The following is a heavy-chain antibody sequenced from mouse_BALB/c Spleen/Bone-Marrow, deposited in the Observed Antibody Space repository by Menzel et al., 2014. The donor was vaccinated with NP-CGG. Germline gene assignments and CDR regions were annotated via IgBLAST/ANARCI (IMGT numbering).Heavy chain of an antibody. CDR3: ARDDYYAMDY. J-gene: IGHJ4*01. CDR2: IRNKANGYTT. CDR1: GFTFTDYY. Sequence: DVNLEVSGGGLVQPGGSLRLSCATSGFTFTDYYMSWVRQPPGKALEWLGFIRNKANGYTTEYSASVKGRFTISRDNSQSILYLQMNTLRAEDSATYYCARDDYYAMDYWGQGTSVTVSS. V-gene: IGHV7-3*02.